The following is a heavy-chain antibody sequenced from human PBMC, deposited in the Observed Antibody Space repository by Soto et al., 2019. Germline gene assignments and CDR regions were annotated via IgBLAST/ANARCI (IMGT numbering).Heavy chain of an antibody. CDR1: GFIFINAW. CDR3: TTLSLGYYGSRDFDH. CDR2: IKSKPDGETI. V-gene: IGHV3-15*07. Sequence: PGGSLRLSCAASGFIFINAWMNWVRQAPGKGLEWVGRIKSKPDGETIDYAAPVKGRFAISRDDSKNTLYLQMNSLKTEDTAVYFCTTLSLGYYGSRDFDHWGQGALVTVSS. D-gene: IGHD3-10*01. J-gene: IGHJ4*02.